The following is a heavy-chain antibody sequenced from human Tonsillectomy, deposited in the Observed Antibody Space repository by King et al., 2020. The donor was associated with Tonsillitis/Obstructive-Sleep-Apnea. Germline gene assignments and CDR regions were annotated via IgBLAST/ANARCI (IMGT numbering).Heavy chain of an antibody. Sequence: VQLVESGAEVRKPGESVKISCKVSGYTFSTFWIGWVRQMPGRGLEWMGIIFPDDSDTRYSPSFQGQVTIPADTSVRTTYLQWHSLKPSDTAVFYCAQWAIQKSYSHTTGYFSPFDSWGQGTLVTVSS. V-gene: IGHV5-51*03. CDR3: AQWAIQKSYSHTTGYFSPFDS. D-gene: IGHD3-9*01. CDR2: IFPDDSDT. J-gene: IGHJ4*02. CDR1: GYTFSTFW.